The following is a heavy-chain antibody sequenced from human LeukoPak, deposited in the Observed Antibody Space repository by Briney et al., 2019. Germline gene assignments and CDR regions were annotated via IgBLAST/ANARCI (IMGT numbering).Heavy chain of an antibody. CDR1: GYTFTSYD. J-gene: IGHJ5*02. Sequence: ASVKVSCKASGYTFTSYDINWVRQATGQGLEWMGWMNPNSGNTGYAQKFQGRVTMTRNTSISTAYMELSSLRSEDTAVYYCARSSYCSSTSCLNWFDPWGQGTLVTVSS. CDR3: ARSSYCSSTSCLNWFDP. D-gene: IGHD2-2*01. CDR2: MNPNSGNT. V-gene: IGHV1-8*01.